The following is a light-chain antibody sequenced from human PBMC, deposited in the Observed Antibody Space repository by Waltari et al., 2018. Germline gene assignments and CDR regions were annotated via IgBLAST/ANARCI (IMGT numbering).Light chain of an antibody. CDR2: WND. CDR1: SPNIGDHY. J-gene: IGLJ2*01. Sequence: QSVLTQPPSASGTPGQRVTIYCSGSSPNIGDHYVFLYKQFPGTAPKLLMYWNDQRPSGVPDRFSGSKSGTSASLAISGLRSDDEADYYCAAWDDSLTGFVAFGGGTKLTVL. V-gene: IGLV1-47*01. CDR3: AAWDDSLTGFVA.